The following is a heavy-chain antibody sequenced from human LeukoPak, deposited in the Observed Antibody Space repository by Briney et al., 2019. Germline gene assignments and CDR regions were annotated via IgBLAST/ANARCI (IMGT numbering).Heavy chain of an antibody. J-gene: IGHJ4*02. D-gene: IGHD1-1*01. CDR1: GFTFSSYA. CDR2: ISGSGGTT. CDR3: GKVVWTVSGPTDY. V-gene: IGHV3-23*01. Sequence: GGSLRLSCAASGFTFSSYAMTWVRQAPGKGLEWLSGISGSGGTTYYADSVKGRFTISRDNAKNTLSLQMNRLRAADTAVYYCGKVVWTVSGPTDYWGQGTLVAVSS.